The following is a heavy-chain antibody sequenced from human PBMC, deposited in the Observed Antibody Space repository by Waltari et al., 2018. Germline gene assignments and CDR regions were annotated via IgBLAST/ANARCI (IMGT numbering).Heavy chain of an antibody. D-gene: IGHD7-27*01. J-gene: IGHJ6*03. CDR1: GGSFGGYG. Sequence: VQLVQSGGEVKTPGSSVKVSCKASGGSFGGYGISWVRQAPGQGLEWMGVIMPMFGIPDFSQKFEDRLTITADESTNTAYMELSSLTSEDTAIYYCARHELGISQYYYNMYVWGQGTTVTISS. CDR3: ARHELGISQYYYNMYV. V-gene: IGHV1-69*12. CDR2: IMPMFGIP.